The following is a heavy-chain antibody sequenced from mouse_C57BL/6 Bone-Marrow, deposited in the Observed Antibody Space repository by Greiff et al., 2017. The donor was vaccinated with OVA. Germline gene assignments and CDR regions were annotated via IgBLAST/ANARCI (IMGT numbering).Heavy chain of an antibody. D-gene: IGHD2-12*01. J-gene: IGHJ3*01. CDR2: ISDGGSYT. V-gene: IGHV5-4*01. Sequence: VQLKESGGGLVKPGGSLKLSCAASGFTFSSYAMSWVRQTPEKRLEWVATISDGGSYTYYPDNVKGRFTISRDNAKNNLYLQMSHLKSEDTAMYYCARDPALPAWFAYWGQGTLVTVSA. CDR1: GFTFSSYA. CDR3: ARDPALPAWFAY.